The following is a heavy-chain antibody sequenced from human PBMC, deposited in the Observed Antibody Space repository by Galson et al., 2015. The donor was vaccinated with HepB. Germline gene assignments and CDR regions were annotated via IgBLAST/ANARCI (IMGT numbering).Heavy chain of an antibody. Sequence: SLRLSCAASGFSIGNNWMHWVRQVPGKGLVWVSRINEDGSTTNYADSVKGRFTISKDNAKNTLHLQMNNLRAEDTAVYYCSRDTFGPYDYWGQGTLVTVSS. CDR1: GFSIGNNW. CDR3: SRDTFGPYDY. J-gene: IGHJ4*02. CDR2: INEDGSTT. V-gene: IGHV3-74*01. D-gene: IGHD3-16*01.